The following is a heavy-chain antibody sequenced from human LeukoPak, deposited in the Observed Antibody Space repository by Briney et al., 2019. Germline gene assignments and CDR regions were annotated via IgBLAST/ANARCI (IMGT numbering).Heavy chain of an antibody. D-gene: IGHD2-15*01. Sequence: PGGSLRLSCAASGFTFSSYGMHWVRQAPGKGLEWVAVISYDGSNKHYADSVKGRFTISRDNSKNTLYLQMNSLRAEDTAVYYCAREMSDIVVVVAASVGYGMDVWGQGTTVTVSS. V-gene: IGHV3-30*03. CDR2: ISYDGSNK. CDR3: AREMSDIVVVVAASVGYGMDV. J-gene: IGHJ6*02. CDR1: GFTFSSYG.